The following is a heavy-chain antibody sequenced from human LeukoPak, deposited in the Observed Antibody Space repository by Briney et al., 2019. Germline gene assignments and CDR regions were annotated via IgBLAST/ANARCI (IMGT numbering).Heavy chain of an antibody. CDR1: GFNFNYFA. V-gene: IGHV3-23*01. D-gene: IGHD4-23*01. J-gene: IGHJ4*02. CDR2: VGDSGSGG. Sequence: VGSLRLSCSASGFNFNYFAMSWIRQAPGKRLEWVSTVGDSGSGGSYADSVRGRFTISRDNSKNIVYLQMHSLRVDDSAVYYCSRIKYGGNSGYHFDYWGQGTLVTVSS. CDR3: SRIKYGGNSGYHFDY.